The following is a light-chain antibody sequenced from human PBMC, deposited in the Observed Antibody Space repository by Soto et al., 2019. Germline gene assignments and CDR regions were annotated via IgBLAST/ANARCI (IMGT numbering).Light chain of an antibody. CDR2: GAS. Sequence: EIVLTQSPATLSLSPGERATLSCRASQSISDTLAWYQQKPGQAPRLLIHGASTRATGIPARYSGSGSGTEFNFTISSLQSEDFAVYYCQQRSNWPITFGQGTRLEIK. J-gene: IGKJ5*01. CDR1: QSISDT. V-gene: IGKV3-15*01. CDR3: QQRSNWPIT.